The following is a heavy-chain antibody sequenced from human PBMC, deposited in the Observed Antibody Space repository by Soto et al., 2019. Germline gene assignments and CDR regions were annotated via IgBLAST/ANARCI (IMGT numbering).Heavy chain of an antibody. J-gene: IGHJ5*02. V-gene: IGHV4-31*03. CDR3: ARWWSGSRQGFDP. CDR1: GGSISSGDYY. Sequence: QVQLQESGPGLVKPSQTLSLTCTVSGGSISSGDYYWSWIRQHPGKGLEWIGYIYYSGSTYYNPSLKERVNISVETSKNQFSLKLSSVTAADTAVYYCARWWSGSRQGFDPWGQGTLVTVSS. CDR2: IYYSGST. D-gene: IGHD3-3*01.